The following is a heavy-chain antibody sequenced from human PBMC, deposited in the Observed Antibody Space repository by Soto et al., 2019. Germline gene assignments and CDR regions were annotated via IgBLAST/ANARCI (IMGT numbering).Heavy chain of an antibody. J-gene: IGHJ4*02. CDR2: IIPYYNTL. Sequence: QAQVVQSGAEERKPGSSVKLSCKASEGTFNSYAIAWVRQAPGQGLEWMGGIIPYYNTLNYAQKFQDRVTITADDSANTVYIELSSLRSDDTAVYFCAIGASRWYPYFFDSWAQGTLVTVSS. V-gene: IGHV1-69*01. CDR3: AIGASRWYPYFFDS. D-gene: IGHD6-13*01. CDR1: EGTFNSYA.